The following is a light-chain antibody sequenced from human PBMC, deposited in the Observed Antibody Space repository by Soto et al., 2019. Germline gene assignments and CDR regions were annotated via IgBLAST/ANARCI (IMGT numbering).Light chain of an antibody. V-gene: IGKV3-11*01. Sequence: EIVLTQSPATLSLSPGERATLSCRASQSVSSYLVWYQQKPGQAPRLLIYDASNRATGIPARFSGSGSGTDFPLTISSLEPEDFAVYYCQQRSNWPPATTFGQGTRLEIK. CDR1: QSVSSY. CDR2: DAS. CDR3: QQRSNWPPATT. J-gene: IGKJ5*01.